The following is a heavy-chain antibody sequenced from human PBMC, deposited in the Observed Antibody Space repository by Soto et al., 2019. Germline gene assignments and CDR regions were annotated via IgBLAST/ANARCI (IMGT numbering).Heavy chain of an antibody. Sequence: ASVKASCKASGCTFTSYDINWVRQATGQGLEWMGWMNPNSGNTGYAQKFQGRVTMTRNTSISTAYMELSSLRSEDTAVYYCARVLVYDFWSGEDYYYYMDVWGQGTPVTVSS. CDR3: ARVLVYDFWSGEDYYYYMDV. J-gene: IGHJ6*03. CDR2: MNPNSGNT. CDR1: GCTFTSYD. D-gene: IGHD3-3*01. V-gene: IGHV1-8*01.